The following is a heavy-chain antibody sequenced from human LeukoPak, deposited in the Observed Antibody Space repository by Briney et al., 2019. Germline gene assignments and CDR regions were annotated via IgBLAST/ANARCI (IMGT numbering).Heavy chain of an antibody. CDR3: ARGYCGGDCYVDY. D-gene: IGHD2-21*02. V-gene: IGHV4-31*03. Sequence: PSETLSLTCTVSGDSISSGGNYWSWIRQHPGKGLEWIGYIYYSGSTYYNSSLKSRVTMSVDTSKNQFSLRLSSVTAADTAVYYCARGYCGGDCYVDYWGQGTLVTVSS. CDR1: GDSISSGGNY. CDR2: IYYSGST. J-gene: IGHJ4*02.